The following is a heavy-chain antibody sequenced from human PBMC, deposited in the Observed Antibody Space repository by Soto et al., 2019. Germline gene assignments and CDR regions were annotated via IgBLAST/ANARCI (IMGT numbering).Heavy chain of an antibody. CDR3: GRGGSGSYGMDI. Sequence: EVQLVESGGGLVQPGGSLRLACAASGFTFSSYWMHWVRQAPGKGLVWISRIIRDGSSTNYADSVKGRFTISRDNAKNTLYLEINSLRADDTAVYLCGRGGSGSYGMDIWGQGTTVIVSS. D-gene: IGHD2-15*01. V-gene: IGHV3-74*01. CDR2: IIRDGSST. CDR1: GFTFSSYW. J-gene: IGHJ6*02.